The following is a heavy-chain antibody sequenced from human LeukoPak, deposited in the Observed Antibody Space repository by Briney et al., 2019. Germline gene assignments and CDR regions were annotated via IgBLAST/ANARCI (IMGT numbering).Heavy chain of an antibody. Sequence: GGSLRLSCAASGFTFSAYVMHWVRQAPGKGLEWVAVISYDGSNKNYADSVKGRFAISRDNSKNTLYLQMNSLRAEDTAVYYCAKGRTQWPDAFDIWGQGTMVTVSS. V-gene: IGHV3-30*18. CDR2: ISYDGSNK. D-gene: IGHD6-19*01. CDR1: GFTFSAYV. J-gene: IGHJ3*02. CDR3: AKGRTQWPDAFDI.